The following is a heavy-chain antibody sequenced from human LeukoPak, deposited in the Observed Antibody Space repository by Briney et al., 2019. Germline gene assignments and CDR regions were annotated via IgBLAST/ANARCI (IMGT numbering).Heavy chain of an antibody. CDR1: GYSISSGYY. Sequence: SETLSLTCTVSGYSISSGYYWGWIRQPPGKGLEWIGSIYHSGSTYYNPSLKSRVTISVDTSKNQFSLKLSSVTAADTAVYYCARDSQQYYYDSPFDPWGQGTLVTVSS. CDR2: IYHSGST. J-gene: IGHJ5*02. V-gene: IGHV4-38-2*02. D-gene: IGHD3-22*01. CDR3: ARDSQQYYYDSPFDP.